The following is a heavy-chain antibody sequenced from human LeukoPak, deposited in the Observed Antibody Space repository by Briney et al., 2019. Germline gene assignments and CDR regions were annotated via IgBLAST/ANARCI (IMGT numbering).Heavy chain of an antibody. CDR1: GFTFSSYG. CDR3: AKLMEQQLVDY. Sequence: GGSLRLSWAASGFTFSSYGMHWVRQAPGKGLEWVAVIWYDASNKYYADSVKGRFTISRDNSQNTVYLQMNSLRAEDAAVYYCAKLMEQQLVDYWGQGTLVTVSS. CDR2: IWYDASNK. J-gene: IGHJ4*02. D-gene: IGHD6-13*01. V-gene: IGHV3-33*06.